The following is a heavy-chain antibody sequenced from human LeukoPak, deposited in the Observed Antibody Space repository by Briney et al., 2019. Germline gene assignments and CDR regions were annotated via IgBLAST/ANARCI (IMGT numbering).Heavy chain of an antibody. CDR3: AAPPYYDSSGPPTI. V-gene: IGHV4-4*07. CDR2: FYIRGTT. Sequence: SETLSLTCTVSGDSISGFYWSWIRQSADKKLEWIGRFYIRGTTNYNPSLKSRVTISVDTSKNQFSLKLSSVTAADTAVYYCAAPPYYDSSGPPTIWGQGTMVTVSS. J-gene: IGHJ3*02. D-gene: IGHD3-22*01. CDR1: GDSISGFY.